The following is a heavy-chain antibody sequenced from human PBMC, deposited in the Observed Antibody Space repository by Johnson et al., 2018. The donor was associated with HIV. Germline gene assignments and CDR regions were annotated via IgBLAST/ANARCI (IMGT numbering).Heavy chain of an antibody. D-gene: IGHD3-10*01. V-gene: IGHV3-11*04. CDR2: ISGSGTNI. CDR3: ARASYYYGSADI. CDR1: GFSFSDYY. Sequence: QMLLVESGGGLVKPGGSLRLSCAASGFSFSDYYMSWIRQAPGKGLEWVSYISGSGTNIYYADSVKGRFTISRDNAKKSLFLQMNSLRAEDTAVYYCARASYYYGSADIWGQGTMVTVSS. J-gene: IGHJ3*02.